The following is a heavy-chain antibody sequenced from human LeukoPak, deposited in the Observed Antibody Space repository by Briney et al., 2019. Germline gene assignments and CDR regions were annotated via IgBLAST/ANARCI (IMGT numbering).Heavy chain of an antibody. J-gene: IGHJ2*01. D-gene: IGHD1-26*01. CDR2: IYYIRTT. Sequence: SETLSLTCTVSGGFISSYYWSWIRQPPGKGLEWIGYIYYIRTTEYNPSPKSRVTISADTSKNRFSLKLHSVTAVDTAVPSFVGRQWELQYFDLWGRGTLVAVSS. CDR3: VGRQWELQYFDL. V-gene: IGHV4-59*01. CDR1: GGFISSYY.